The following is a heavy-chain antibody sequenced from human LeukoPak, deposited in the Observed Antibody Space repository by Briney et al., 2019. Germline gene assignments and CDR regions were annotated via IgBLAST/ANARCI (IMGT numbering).Heavy chain of an antibody. V-gene: IGHV3-30*18. CDR3: AKSGYTSGWYHWFDL. J-gene: IGHJ5*02. CDR1: GFTLSSHG. Sequence: GGSLRLSCAASGFTLSSHGMHWVRQAPGKGLEWVAIISYDGSNKYYADSVKGRFTISRDNSKNTLSLQMNSLRAEDTAVYSCAKSGYTSGWYHWFDLWGQGTLVTVSP. D-gene: IGHD6-19*01. CDR2: ISYDGSNK.